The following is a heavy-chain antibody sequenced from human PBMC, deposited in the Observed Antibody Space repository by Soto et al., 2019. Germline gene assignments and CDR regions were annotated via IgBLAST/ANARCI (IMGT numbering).Heavy chain of an antibody. D-gene: IGHD3-22*01. J-gene: IGHJ5*02. V-gene: IGHV1-2*02. CDR3: ARDYDKSGYDYFDP. CDR1: EYSFTGHY. CDR2: IDPKSGDT. Sequence: GPPVKVSCKASEYSFTGHYLHWVRQAPGQGLEWMGWIDPKSGDTNYAQKFQDRVTMTRDTSISTAYMDLSRLRSDDTAVYYCARDYDKSGYDYFDPWGQGTLVTVSS.